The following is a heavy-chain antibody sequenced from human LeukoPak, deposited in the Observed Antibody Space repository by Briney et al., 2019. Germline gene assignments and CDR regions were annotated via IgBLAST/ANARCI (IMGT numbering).Heavy chain of an antibody. CDR1: GGSVSTYY. CDR2: MYYSGST. J-gene: IGHJ4*02. CDR3: ARYDGAFERFDY. Sequence: PSETLSLSCTVSGGSVSTYYWSWIRQPPGKGLEWIGYMYYSGSTKYNPSLKSRVTISVDTSKNQFSLKLTSVTSADTAVYYCARYDGAFERFDYWGQGTLVTVSS. D-gene: IGHD1-1*01. V-gene: IGHV4-59*02.